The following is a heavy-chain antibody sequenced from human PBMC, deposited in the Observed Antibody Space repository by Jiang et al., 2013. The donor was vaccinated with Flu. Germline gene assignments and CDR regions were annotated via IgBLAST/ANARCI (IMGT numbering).Heavy chain of an antibody. D-gene: IGHD3-10*01. J-gene: IGHJ4*02. CDR2: VIPIFGTA. CDR3: ARKVPGAHFDY. V-gene: IGHV1-69*01. Sequence: YAISWVRTGPSDKGLSGWEGVIPIFGTANYAQKFQGRVTITADESTSTAYVELSSLRSEDTAVYYCARKVPGAHFDYWGQGTLVTVSS. CDR1: YA.